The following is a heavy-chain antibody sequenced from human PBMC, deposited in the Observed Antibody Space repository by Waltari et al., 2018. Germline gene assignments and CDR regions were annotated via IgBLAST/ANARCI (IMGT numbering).Heavy chain of an antibody. J-gene: IGHJ6*02. D-gene: IGHD3-3*01. CDR3: AREKSYDFWSGYYNYYYYGMDV. CDR2: ISSSSSYI. Sequence: EVQLVESGGGLVKPGGSLRLSCAASGFTFSSYSMNWVRQAPGKGLEWVSSISSSSSYIYNADSGKGRFTISRDNAKNSLYLQMNSLRAEDTAVYYCAREKSYDFWSGYYNYYYYGMDVWGQGTTVTVSS. CDR1: GFTFSSYS. V-gene: IGHV3-21*01.